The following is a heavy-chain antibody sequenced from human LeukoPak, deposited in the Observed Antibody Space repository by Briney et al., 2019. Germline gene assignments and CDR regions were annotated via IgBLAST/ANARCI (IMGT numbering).Heavy chain of an antibody. CDR2: IYYSGST. CDR1: GGSISSYY. Sequence: SETLSLTCTVSGGSISSYYWSWIRQPPGKGLEWIGYIYYSGSTNYNPSLKSRVTISVDTSKNQFSLKLSSVTAADTAVYYCARSGYSSGWYDYWGQGTLVTVSS. J-gene: IGHJ4*02. D-gene: IGHD6-19*01. V-gene: IGHV4-59*01. CDR3: ARSGYSSGWYDY.